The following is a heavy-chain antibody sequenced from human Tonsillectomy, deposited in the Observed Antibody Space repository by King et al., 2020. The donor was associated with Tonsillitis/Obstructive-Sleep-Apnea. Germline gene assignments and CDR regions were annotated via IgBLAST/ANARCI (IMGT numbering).Heavy chain of an antibody. D-gene: IGHD1-1*01. CDR3: AHGGYGPDYYYYFYMDV. CDR1: GFSLSTSGVG. Sequence: TLKESGPTLVKPTQTLTLTCTFSGFSLSTSGVGVGWIRQPPGKALEWLALIYWDDDKRYSPSLKSRLTITKDTSKNQVVLTMTNMDPVDTATYYCAHGGYGPDYYYYFYMDVWGKGTTVTVSS. CDR2: IYWDDDK. V-gene: IGHV2-5*02. J-gene: IGHJ6*03.